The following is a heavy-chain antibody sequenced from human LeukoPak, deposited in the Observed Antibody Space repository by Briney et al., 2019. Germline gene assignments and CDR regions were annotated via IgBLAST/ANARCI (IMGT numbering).Heavy chain of an antibody. J-gene: IGHJ4*02. CDR1: GFTFSDYS. D-gene: IGHD1-1*01. CDR2: VGISSGNT. V-gene: IGHV3-48*04. CDR3: ARDHNYAFDN. Sequence: GGSLRLSCAASGFTFSDYSMNWVRQAPGKGLEWISYVGISSGNTKYADSVKGRFTISEDSARNSLYLQMSSLRVEDTAVYYCARDHNYAFDNWGQGTLVTVSS.